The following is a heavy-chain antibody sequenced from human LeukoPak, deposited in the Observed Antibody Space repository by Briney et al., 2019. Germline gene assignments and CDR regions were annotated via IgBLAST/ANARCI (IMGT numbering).Heavy chain of an antibody. D-gene: IGHD3-10*01. CDR3: ARDLLGSRTYYYYYGMDV. CDR2: ISYDGSNK. CDR1: GFTFSSYA. Sequence: PGRSLRLSCAASGFTFSSYAMHWVRQAPGKELEWVAVISYDGSNKYYADSVKGRFIISRDNSKNTLYLQMNSLRAEDTAVYYCARDLLGSRTYYYYYGMDVWGQGTTVTVSS. J-gene: IGHJ6*02. V-gene: IGHV3-30*04.